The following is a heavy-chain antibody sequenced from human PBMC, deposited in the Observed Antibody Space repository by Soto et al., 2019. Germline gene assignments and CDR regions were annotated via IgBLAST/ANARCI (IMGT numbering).Heavy chain of an antibody. D-gene: IGHD3-9*01. CDR2: INPNSGGT. CDR1: GYTFTGYY. CDR3: ARDRGIIFTGPKGWFDP. Sequence: ASVKVSCKASGYTFTGYYMHWVRQAPGQGREWMGWINPNSGGTNYAQKFQGRVTMTRDTSISTAYMELSRLSSLDPAVYYCARDRGIIFTGPKGWFDPWGQGTLVTVSS. V-gene: IGHV1-2*02. J-gene: IGHJ5*02.